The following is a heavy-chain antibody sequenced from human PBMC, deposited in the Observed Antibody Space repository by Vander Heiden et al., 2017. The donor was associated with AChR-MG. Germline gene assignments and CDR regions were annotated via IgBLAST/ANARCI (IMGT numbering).Heavy chain of an antibody. CDR1: GYTFTSYG. CDR3: ARSVGWGRQGRYYYYYYGMDV. D-gene: IGHD3-16*01. CDR2: ISAYNGNT. Sequence: QVQLVQSGAEVKKPGASVKVSCKASGYTFTSYGISWVRQAPGQGLEWMGWISAYNGNTNYAQKLQGRVTMTTDTSTSTAYMELRSLRSDDTAVYYCARSVGWGRQGRYYYYYYGMDVWGQGTTVTVSS. V-gene: IGHV1-18*01. J-gene: IGHJ6*02.